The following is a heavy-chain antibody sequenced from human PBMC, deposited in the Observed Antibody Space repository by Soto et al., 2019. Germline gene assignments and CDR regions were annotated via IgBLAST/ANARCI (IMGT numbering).Heavy chain of an antibody. V-gene: IGHV4-59*01. J-gene: IGHJ4*02. Sequence: SETLSLTCTVSGGSISSYYWSWIGQPPGKGLEWIGYIYYSGSTNYNPSLKGRVTISVDTSKNQFSLKLSSVTAADTAVYYCARTYYYDSSGLFDYWGQGTLVTVSS. CDR1: GGSISSYY. CDR3: ARTYYYDSSGLFDY. CDR2: IYYSGST. D-gene: IGHD3-22*01.